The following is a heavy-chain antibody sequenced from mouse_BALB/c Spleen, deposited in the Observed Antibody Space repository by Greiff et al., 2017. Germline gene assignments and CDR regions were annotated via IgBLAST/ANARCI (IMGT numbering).Heavy chain of an antibody. J-gene: IGHJ2*01. CDR1: GYTFTSYW. CDR3: TNYGNYGNFDY. V-gene: IGHV1-5*01. Sequence: VHVKQSGTVLARPGASVKMSCKASGYTFTSYWMHWVKQRPGQGLEWIGAIYPGNSDTSYNQKFKGKAKLTAVTSTSTAYMELSSLTNEDSAVYYCTNYGNYGNFDYWGQGTTLTVSS. D-gene: IGHD2-1*01. CDR2: IYPGNSDT.